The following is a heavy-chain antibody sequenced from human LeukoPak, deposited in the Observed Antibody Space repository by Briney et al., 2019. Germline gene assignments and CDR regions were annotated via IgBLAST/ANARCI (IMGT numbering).Heavy chain of an antibody. CDR1: GYTFTGYY. J-gene: IGHJ4*02. D-gene: IGHD6-19*01. CDR3: ARDSGRGWYEFR. Sequence: ASVKVSCKASGYTFTGYYMHWVRQAPGQGLEWMGWINPNSGGTNYAQKFQGRVTMTRDTSISTAYMELSRLRSDDMGVYYCARDSGRGWYEFRWGQGTLVTVSS. CDR2: INPNSGGT. V-gene: IGHV1-2*02.